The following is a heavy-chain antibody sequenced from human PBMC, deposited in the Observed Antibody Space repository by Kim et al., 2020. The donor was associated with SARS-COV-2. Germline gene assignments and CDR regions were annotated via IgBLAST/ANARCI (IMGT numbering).Heavy chain of an antibody. D-gene: IGHD5-12*01. CDR2: TYYRSKWYN. CDR3: ARESLVATIPGFDY. CDR1: GDSVSSNSAA. Sequence: SQTLSLTCAISGDSVSSNSAAWNWIRPSPSRGLEWLGRTYYRSKWYNDYAVSVKSRITINPDTSKNQFSLQLNSVTPEDTAVYYCARESLVATIPGFDYWGQGTLVTVSS. V-gene: IGHV6-1*01. J-gene: IGHJ4*02.